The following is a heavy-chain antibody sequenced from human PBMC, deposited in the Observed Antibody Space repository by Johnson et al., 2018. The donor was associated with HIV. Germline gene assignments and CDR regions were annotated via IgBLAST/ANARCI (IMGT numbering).Heavy chain of an antibody. CDR1: GFTFSDYY. Sequence: VQLVESGGGLVKPGGSLRLSCAASGFTFSDYYMSWIRQAPGKGLEWVGRIKSKTDGGTTDYAAPVKGRFTISRDDSKHTLYLQMNSLKTEDTAVYYCTTDLASDAFDIWGQGTMVTVSS. J-gene: IGHJ3*02. CDR3: TTDLASDAFDI. V-gene: IGHV3-15*01. CDR2: IKSKTDGGTT.